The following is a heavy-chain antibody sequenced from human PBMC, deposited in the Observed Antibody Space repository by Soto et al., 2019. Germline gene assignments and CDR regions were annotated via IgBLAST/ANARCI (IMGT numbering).Heavy chain of an antibody. Sequence: GASVKVSCKASGGTFSSYAISWVRQAPGQGLEWMGGIIPIFGTANYAQKFQGRVTITADESTSTAYMELSSLRSEDTAVYYCARDTAAARLKGDAFDIWGQGTMVTVSS. CDR3: ARDTAAARLKGDAFDI. V-gene: IGHV1-69*13. J-gene: IGHJ3*02. CDR1: GGTFSSYA. CDR2: IIPIFGTA. D-gene: IGHD6-6*01.